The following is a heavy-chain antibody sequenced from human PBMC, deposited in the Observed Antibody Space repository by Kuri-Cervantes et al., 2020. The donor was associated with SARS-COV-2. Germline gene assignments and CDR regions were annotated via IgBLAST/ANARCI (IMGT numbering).Heavy chain of an antibody. CDR2: IYHSGST. CDR3: ARDTGYCGGDCSAFDI. Sequence: SETLCLTCAVSGGSISSSNWWSWVRQPPGKGLEWIGEIYHSGSTNYNPSLKSRVTISVDKSKNQFSLKLSSVTAADTAVYYCARDTGYCGGDCSAFDIWGQGTMVTVSS. J-gene: IGHJ3*02. D-gene: IGHD2-21*02. V-gene: IGHV4-4*02. CDR1: GGSISSSNW.